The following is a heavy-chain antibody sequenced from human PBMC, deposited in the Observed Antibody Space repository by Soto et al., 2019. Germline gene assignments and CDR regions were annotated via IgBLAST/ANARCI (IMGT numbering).Heavy chain of an antibody. Sequence: PGGSLRLSCAASGFTFSSYWMHWVRQVPGKGLVWVSHINSDGRSTTYADSVKGRFTISRDNAKNTLYLQMNSLRAEDTAVYYCARDSGGMDVWGQGTTVTVSS. CDR3: ARDSGGMDV. CDR2: INSDGRST. CDR1: GFTFSSYW. J-gene: IGHJ6*02. V-gene: IGHV3-74*01.